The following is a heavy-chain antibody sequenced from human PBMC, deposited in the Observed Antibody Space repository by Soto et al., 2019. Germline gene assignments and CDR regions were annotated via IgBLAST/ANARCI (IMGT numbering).Heavy chain of an antibody. Sequence: GASVKVSCKASGYTFTGYYMHWVRQAPGQGLEWMGWINPNSGGTNYAQKFQGWVTMTRDTSISTAYMELSRLRSDDTAVYYCARGSGNIVLVPAAPAYYYYGMDVWGQGTTVTVSS. CDR2: INPNSGGT. J-gene: IGHJ6*02. V-gene: IGHV1-2*04. CDR3: ARGSGNIVLVPAAPAYYYYGMDV. D-gene: IGHD2-2*01. CDR1: GYTFTGYY.